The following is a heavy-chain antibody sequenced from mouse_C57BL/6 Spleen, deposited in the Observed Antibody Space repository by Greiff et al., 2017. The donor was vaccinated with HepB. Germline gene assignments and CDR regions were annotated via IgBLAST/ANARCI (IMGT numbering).Heavy chain of an antibody. J-gene: IGHJ4*01. D-gene: IGHD2-1*01. CDR1: GYTFTSYW. CDR3: ARGALYYGNYVGDAMDY. V-gene: IGHV1-55*01. Sequence: VQLQQSGAELVKPGASVKMSCKASGYTFTSYWITWVKQRPGQGLEWIGDIYPGSGSTNYNEKFKSKATLTVDTSSSTAYMQLSSLTSEDSAVYYCARGALYYGNYVGDAMDYWGQGTSVTVSS. CDR2: IYPGSGST.